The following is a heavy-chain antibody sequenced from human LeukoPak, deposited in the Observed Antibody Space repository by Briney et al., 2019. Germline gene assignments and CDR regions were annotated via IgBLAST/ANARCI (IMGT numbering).Heavy chain of an antibody. V-gene: IGHV4-59*08. D-gene: IGHD6-19*01. CDR1: GGSISSYY. CDR2: VYQTGDT. CDR3: ARHPFSAPFDY. Sequence: SETLSPTCTVSGGSISSYYWSWIRQPPGKGLEWIAYVYQTGDTRYNPSLKSRVSISLDMSKNQFSLKVSSVTATDTAVYYCARHPFSAPFDYWGQGTLVTVSS. J-gene: IGHJ4*02.